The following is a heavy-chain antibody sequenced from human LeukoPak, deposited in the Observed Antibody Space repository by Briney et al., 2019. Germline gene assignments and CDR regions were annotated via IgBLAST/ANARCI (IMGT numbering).Heavy chain of an antibody. J-gene: IGHJ4*02. CDR2: IYTSGNT. V-gene: IGHV4-4*07. CDR1: GDSISSHY. Sequence: SETLSLTCTVSGDSISSHYLGWIRQPAGKGLEWIGRIYTSGNTNYNPSLKSRVTMSVDTSKNQFSLKLTSMTAADTAVYYCARENSGNYRGFDYWGQGILVTVSS. D-gene: IGHD1-26*01. CDR3: ARENSGNYRGFDY.